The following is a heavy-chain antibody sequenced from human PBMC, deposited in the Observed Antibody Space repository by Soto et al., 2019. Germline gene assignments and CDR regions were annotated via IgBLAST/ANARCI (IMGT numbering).Heavy chain of an antibody. V-gene: IGHV4-59*08. CDR1: GGSISSYY. Sequence: SETLSLTCTVSGGSISSYYWSWIRQPPGKGLEWIGYIYYTGTTNYNPSLKSRVTISVDTSKNQFSLKLSSVTAADTAVYYCASRGWGGRYYEAGWFDPWGQGTLVTVSS. CDR2: IYYTGTT. D-gene: IGHD1-26*01. CDR3: ASRGWGGRYYEAGWFDP. J-gene: IGHJ5*02.